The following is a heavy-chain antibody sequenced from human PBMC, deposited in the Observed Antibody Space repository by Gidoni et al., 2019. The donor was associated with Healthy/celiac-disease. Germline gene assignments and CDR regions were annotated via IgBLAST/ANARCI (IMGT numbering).Heavy chain of an antibody. CDR1: GGSVSSGSYY. V-gene: IGHV4-61*01. CDR2: IYYSGST. D-gene: IGHD3-3*01. Sequence: QVQLQESGPGLVKTSETLSLTCTVSGGSVSSGSYYWSWIRQPPGKGLEWIGYIYYSGSTNYNPSLKSRVTISVDTSKNQFSLKLSSVTAADTAVYYCARTGDFGVVIGVFDIWGQGTMVTVSS. CDR3: ARTGDFGVVIGVFDI. J-gene: IGHJ3*02.